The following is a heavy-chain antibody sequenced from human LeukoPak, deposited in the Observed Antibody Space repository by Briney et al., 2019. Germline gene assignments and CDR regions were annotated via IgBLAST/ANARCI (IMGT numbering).Heavy chain of an antibody. CDR3: ARQTNYDILIRYFDH. Sequence: KPGESLMISCKGSGYSFSNNWIAWVRQMPGRGLEWMGIIYPGDSDTRYSPSFQGQVTILVDKSVSTAYLQWSSLKASDTAIYYCARQTNYDILIRYFDHWGQGTLVTVSS. V-gene: IGHV5-51*01. CDR1: GYSFSNNW. J-gene: IGHJ4*02. CDR2: IYPGDSDT. D-gene: IGHD3-9*01.